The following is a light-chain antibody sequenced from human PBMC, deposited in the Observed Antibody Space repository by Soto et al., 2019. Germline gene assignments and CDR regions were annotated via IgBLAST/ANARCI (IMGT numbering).Light chain of an antibody. V-gene: IGLV2-14*01. CDR2: DVS. CDR1: SSDVGAYNH. Sequence: QSVLSQPACVSVSPGQSITISCTGTSSDVGAYNHVSWYQHHPGKAPKLMIYDVSNRPSGVSNRFSGSKSGYTASLTISGLLAEDEADYYCNSHTISNTRVFGTGTKVTVL. J-gene: IGLJ1*01. CDR3: NSHTISNTRV.